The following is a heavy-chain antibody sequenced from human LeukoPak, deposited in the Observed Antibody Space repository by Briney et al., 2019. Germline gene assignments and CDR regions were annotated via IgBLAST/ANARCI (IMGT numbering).Heavy chain of an antibody. CDR1: GYTLTELS. V-gene: IGHV1-24*01. CDR2: FDPEDGET. D-gene: IGHD6-19*01. J-gene: IGHJ4*02. Sequence: ASVKVSCKVSGYTLTELSMHWVRQAPGKGLEWMGGFDPEDGETIYAQKFQGRVTMTRDTSTSTVYMELSSLRSEDTAVYYCARSSVAGDFDYWGQGTLVTVSS. CDR3: ARSSVAGDFDY.